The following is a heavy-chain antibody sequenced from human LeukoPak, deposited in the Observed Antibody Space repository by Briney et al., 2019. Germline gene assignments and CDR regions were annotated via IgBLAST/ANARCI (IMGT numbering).Heavy chain of an antibody. CDR2: INGDGSST. J-gene: IGHJ4*02. Sequence: GASLRLCCAACGFTFSSYWMHWVRKAPGKWVGWVSRINGDGSSTSYADSVKGRFTISRDNAKKTPYLQMNSLRAEDTAVYYSARSPAAMLWNDYWGEGTLIIVSS. D-gene: IGHD2-2*01. V-gene: IGHV3-74*01. CDR3: ARSPAAMLWNDY. CDR1: GFTFSSYW.